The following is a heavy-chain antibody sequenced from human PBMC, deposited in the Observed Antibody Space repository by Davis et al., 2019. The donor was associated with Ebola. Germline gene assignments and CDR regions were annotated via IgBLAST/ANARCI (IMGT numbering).Heavy chain of an antibody. Sequence: GESLKISCAASGFTFINYGIHWVRQAPGKGLEWVAVISYDGREKYFADSVKGRFTISRDNSKDTVDLQMNSLTTDDTAVYFCAKDDSGGYSAWYIDLWGHGTLVSVSS. CDR3: AKDDSGGYSAWYIDL. V-gene: IGHV3-30*19. CDR1: GFTFINYG. J-gene: IGHJ2*01. CDR2: ISYDGREK. D-gene: IGHD4-23*01.